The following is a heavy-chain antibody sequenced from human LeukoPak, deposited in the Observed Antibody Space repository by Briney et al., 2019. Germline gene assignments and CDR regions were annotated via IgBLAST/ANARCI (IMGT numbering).Heavy chain of an antibody. D-gene: IGHD3-22*01. CDR1: GFTFSDYY. CDR3: ARDSGGWDYDSSGYYSWFDY. V-gene: IGHV3-11*04. J-gene: IGHJ4*02. Sequence: GGSLRLPCAASGFTFSDYYMSWIRQAPGKGLEWVSYISSSGSTIYYADSVKGRFTISRDNAKNSLYLQMNSLRAEDTAVYYCARDSGGWDYDSSGYYSWFDYWGQGTLVAVSS. CDR2: ISSSGSTI.